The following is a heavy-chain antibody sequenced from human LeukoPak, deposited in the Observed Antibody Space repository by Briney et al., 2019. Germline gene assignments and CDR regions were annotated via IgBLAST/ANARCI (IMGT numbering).Heavy chain of an antibody. Sequence: GGSLRLSCAASGFTFSSYWMSWVRQAPGKELEWVANIKQDGSEKYYVDSVKGRFTISRDNAKNSLYLQMNSLRAEDTAVYYCARVTIFGVVTIDYWGQGTLVTVSS. V-gene: IGHV3-7*03. CDR2: IKQDGSEK. CDR3: ARVTIFGVVTIDY. CDR1: GFTFSSYW. D-gene: IGHD3-3*01. J-gene: IGHJ4*02.